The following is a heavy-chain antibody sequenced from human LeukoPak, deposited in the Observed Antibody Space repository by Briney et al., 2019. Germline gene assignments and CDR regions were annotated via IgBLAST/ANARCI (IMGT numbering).Heavy chain of an antibody. CDR1: GFSFGDYA. CDR2: INWNSGGI. Sequence: PGRSLRLSCVASGFSFGDYAIHWVRLAPGKGLEWVSTINWNSGGIGYADSVKGRFTISRDNAKNSLYLHLNSLRPEDTAVYYCVRDVLPVSRSGFDHWGQGTLVTVSS. J-gene: IGHJ4*02. V-gene: IGHV3-9*01. D-gene: IGHD3-3*01. CDR3: VRDVLPVSRSGFDH.